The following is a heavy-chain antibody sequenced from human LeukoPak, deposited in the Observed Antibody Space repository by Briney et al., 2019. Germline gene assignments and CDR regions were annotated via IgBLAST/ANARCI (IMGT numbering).Heavy chain of an antibody. CDR1: GFTFRNYW. CDR2: IKEDGSEK. CDR3: ARDPTNGYCSGGTCSDY. J-gene: IGHJ4*02. V-gene: IGHV3-7*03. Sequence: PGGSLRPSCAASGFTFRNYWMTWVRQAPGKGLEWVANIKEDGSEKYYVGSVKGRFTISRDNAENSLSLQMNSLRAEDTAVYYCARDPTNGYCSGGTCSDYWGQGTLVTVSS. D-gene: IGHD2-15*01.